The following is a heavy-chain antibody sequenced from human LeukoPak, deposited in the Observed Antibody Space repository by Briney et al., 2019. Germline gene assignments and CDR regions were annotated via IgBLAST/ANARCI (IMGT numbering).Heavy chain of an antibody. CDR2: FDPEDGET. V-gene: IGHV1-24*01. CDR3: ATVGNDYVWGSYRSFDY. D-gene: IGHD3-16*02. Sequence: ASVKVSCKVSGYTLTELSMHWVRQAPRKGLEWMGGFDPEDGETIYAQKLQGRVTMTEDTSTDTAYMELSSLRSEDTAVYYCATVGNDYVWGSYRSFDYWGQGTLVTVSS. J-gene: IGHJ4*02. CDR1: GYTLTELS.